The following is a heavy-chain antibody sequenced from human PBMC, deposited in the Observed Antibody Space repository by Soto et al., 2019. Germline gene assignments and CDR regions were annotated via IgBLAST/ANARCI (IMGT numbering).Heavy chain of an antibody. CDR2: SHQSGNT. CDR1: GVSISSHDW. V-gene: IGHV4-4*02. J-gene: IGHJ4*02. CDR3: ATRDNMKFY. D-gene: IGHD1-20*01. Sequence: QVQLQESGPGLVKPSGTLSLTCTVSGVSISSHDWWTWVRQPPGKGLEWIGESHQSGNTNYNSSLGSRVTISVDKSKNQFSLRLSSATVADTAVYYCATRDNMKFYWGQGTLVTVSS.